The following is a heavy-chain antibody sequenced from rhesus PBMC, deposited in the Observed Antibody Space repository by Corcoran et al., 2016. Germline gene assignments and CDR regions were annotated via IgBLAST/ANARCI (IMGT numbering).Heavy chain of an antibody. D-gene: IGHD4-29*01. CDR3: ARRRSSDSDFDY. CDR1: GFSLRTRGMG. V-gene: IGHV2-1*01. J-gene: IGHJ4*01. CDR2: IYWDDDK. Sequence: QVTLKESGPALVKSTQTLTLTCTFSGFSLRTRGMGGGWIRQPPGKTLEWLAHIYWDDDKRYCASLKSRLTISKDTSKHQVVLTMTNMDPVDTATYYCARRRSSDSDFDYWDQGVLVTVSS.